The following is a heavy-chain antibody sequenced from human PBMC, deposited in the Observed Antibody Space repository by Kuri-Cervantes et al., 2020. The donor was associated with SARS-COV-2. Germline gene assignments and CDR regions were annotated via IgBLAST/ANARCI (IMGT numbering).Heavy chain of an antibody. D-gene: IGHD3-3*01. V-gene: IGHV4-30-2*01. CDR3: AGPNYDFWSGYYTGNYYYYMDV. Sequence: LRLSCTVSGGSISSGGYYWSWIRQPPGKGLEWIGYIYHSGSTHYNPSLKSRVTISVDRSKNQFSLKLSSVTAADTAVYYCAGPNYDFWSGYYTGNYYYYMDVWGKGTTVTVSS. J-gene: IGHJ6*03. CDR2: IYHSGST. CDR1: GGSISSGGYY.